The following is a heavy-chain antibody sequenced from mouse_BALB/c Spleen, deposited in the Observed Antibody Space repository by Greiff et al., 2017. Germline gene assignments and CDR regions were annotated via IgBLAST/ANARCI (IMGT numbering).Heavy chain of an antibody. V-gene: IGHV2-9*02. J-gene: IGHJ4*01. D-gene: IGHD2-10*02. CDR1: GFSLTSYG. Sequence: QVQLQQSGPGLVAPSQSLSITCTVSGFSLTSYGVHWVRQPPGTGLEWLGVIWAGGSTNYNSALMSRLSISKDNSKSQVFLKMNSLQTDDTAMYYCAREYGNVLSMDYWGQGTSVTVSS. CDR3: AREYGNVLSMDY. CDR2: IWAGGST.